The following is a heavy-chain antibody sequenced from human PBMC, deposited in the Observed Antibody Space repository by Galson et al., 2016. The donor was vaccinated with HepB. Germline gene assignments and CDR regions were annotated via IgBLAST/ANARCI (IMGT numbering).Heavy chain of an antibody. CDR1: GYTFTGYY. CDR3: ARPRVGHNAGWDAFDL. D-gene: IGHD6-19*01. Sequence: SVKVSCKASGYTFTGYYIHWVRQGPGQGLEWMGWIDPNSGLRSSGEGWVTLTRDTSINTAYMEVTRLTSADTAVYYCARPRVGHNAGWDAFDLWGQGTKVTVSS. J-gene: IGHJ3*01. V-gene: IGHV1-2*04. CDR2: IDPNSGLR.